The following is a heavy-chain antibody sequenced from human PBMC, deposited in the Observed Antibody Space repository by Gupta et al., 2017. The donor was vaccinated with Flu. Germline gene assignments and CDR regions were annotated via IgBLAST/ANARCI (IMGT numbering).Heavy chain of an antibody. CDR1: GYTFTDSY. CDR2: VDPADGGT. V-gene: IGHV1-69-2*01. D-gene: IGHD4-17*01. J-gene: IGHJ5*02. CDR3: TADPTA. Sequence: GPEVKKPGATVKISCNISGYTFTDSYMHWVQQAPGKGLEWMGLVDPADGGTIYADKFQGRLTISADTSTGTAYMELSSLTSKDTAVYYCTADPTAWGQGTLVTVSS.